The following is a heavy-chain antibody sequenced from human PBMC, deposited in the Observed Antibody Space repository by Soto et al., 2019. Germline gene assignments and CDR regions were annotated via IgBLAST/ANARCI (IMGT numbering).Heavy chain of an antibody. D-gene: IGHD6-6*01. CDR2: IYPGDSDS. Sequence: GESLKISCKASGYSFIDYWIGWVRQMPGKGLEWMGIIYPGDSDSRYYPSFQGQVTISVDKSISTAYLQWSSLKASDSAMYYGARDGLSSSSSFDEWGQGTLVTVSS. V-gene: IGHV5-51*01. CDR1: GYSFIDYW. J-gene: IGHJ4*02. CDR3: ARDGLSSSSSFDE.